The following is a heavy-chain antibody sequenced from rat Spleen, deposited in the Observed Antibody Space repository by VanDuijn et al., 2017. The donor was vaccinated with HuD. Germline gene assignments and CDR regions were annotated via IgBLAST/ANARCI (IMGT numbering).Heavy chain of an antibody. Sequence: QVQVKESGPGLVQPSQTLSLTCTVSGFSLTSNGVSWVRQPPGKGLEWIAAISSGGNTYYSSALKSRLSINRDTSKSQVFLKMNSLQTDDTAIYFCTSLFLPHSRAFDNWGQGVMVTVSS. CDR1: GFSLTSNG. CDR3: TSLFLPHSRAFDN. J-gene: IGHJ2*01. V-gene: IGHV2S12*01. D-gene: IGHD1-2*01. CDR2: ISSGGNT.